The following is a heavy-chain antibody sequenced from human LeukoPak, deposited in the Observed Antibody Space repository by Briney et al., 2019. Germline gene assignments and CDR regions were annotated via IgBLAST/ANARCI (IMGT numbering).Heavy chain of an antibody. CDR1: VYSFTSYY. CDR2: SSAYNGKT. Sequence: GSVTVSFLSTVYSFTSYYITWVRPPPGQGREWMGWSSAYNGKTNYAPMLQVRLTMATDTATSKTYMELGSLRSDDTAFYYGARGLYFHDSRGLDYWGQGTLVSVSS. D-gene: IGHD3-22*01. V-gene: IGHV1-18*01. CDR3: ARGLYFHDSRGLDY. J-gene: IGHJ4*02.